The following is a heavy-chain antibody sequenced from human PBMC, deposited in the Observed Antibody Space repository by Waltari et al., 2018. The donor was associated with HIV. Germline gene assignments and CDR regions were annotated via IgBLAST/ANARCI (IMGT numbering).Heavy chain of an antibody. CDR2: ISAYNGDT. D-gene: IGHD5-18*01. V-gene: IGHV1-18*01. CDR3: ASGYTYGYEIFDY. Sequence: QVQLVQSGAEVKKPGASVKVSCKASGYTFTTYAISWVRQAPGRGLEWMGLISAYNGDTNYAQTLQDRVSMTTDTSTSTAYMELRSLRSDDTAIYYCASGYTYGYEIFDYWGQGTLVTVSS. CDR1: GYTFTTYA. J-gene: IGHJ4*02.